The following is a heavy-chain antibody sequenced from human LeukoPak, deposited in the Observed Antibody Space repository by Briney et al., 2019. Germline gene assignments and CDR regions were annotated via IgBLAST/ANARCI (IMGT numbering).Heavy chain of an antibody. J-gene: IGHJ4*02. V-gene: IGHV4-4*08. Sequence: SETLSLTCTVSGVSISSNYWSWIRQPPGKGLEWNGLEWTGYIHANGDTNYNPSLNRRVTMSLDSSRRHLSLNLSSLTAADTAVYFCAGYDHSNYLAYWGQGSLVTVSS. CDR3: AGYDHSNYLAY. CDR2: IHANGDT. D-gene: IGHD4-11*01. CDR1: GVSISSNY.